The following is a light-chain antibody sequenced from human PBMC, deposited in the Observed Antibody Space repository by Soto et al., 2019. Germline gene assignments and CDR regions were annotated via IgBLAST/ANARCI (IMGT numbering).Light chain of an antibody. J-gene: IGLJ2*01. CDR2: DVS. V-gene: IGLV2-14*03. Sequence: QSALTQPASVSGSPRQTITISCTGAASEVAGYTYVSWYQQHPGKGPKVIIYDVSNRPLGVSNRFSGSKSGTTASLTISGLQAEDEADYYCSSFTRIVGLFGGGTKVTVL. CDR3: SSFTRIVGL. CDR1: ASEVAGYTY.